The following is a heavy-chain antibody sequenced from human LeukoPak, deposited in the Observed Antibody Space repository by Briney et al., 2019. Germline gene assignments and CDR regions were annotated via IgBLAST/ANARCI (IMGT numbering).Heavy chain of an antibody. CDR3: ARVLEGPFDY. Sequence: SETLPLTCTVSGGSISSGGYYWSWIRQHPGKGLEWIGYIYYSGSTYYNPSLKSRVTISVDTSKNQFSLKLSSVTAADTAVYYCARVLEGPFDYWGQGTLVTVSS. V-gene: IGHV4-31*03. J-gene: IGHJ4*02. CDR1: GGSISSGGYY. CDR2: IYYSGST. D-gene: IGHD1-1*01.